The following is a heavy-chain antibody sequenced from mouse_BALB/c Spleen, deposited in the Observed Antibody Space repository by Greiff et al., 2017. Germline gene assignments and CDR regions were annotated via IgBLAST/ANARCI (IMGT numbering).Heavy chain of an antibody. CDR1: GFSLTSYG. CDR3: ASRGYDCAMDD. CDR2: IWSGGST. Sequence: VMLVESGPGLVQPSQSLSITCTVSGFSLTSYGVHWVRQSPGKGLEWLGLIWSGGSTDYNAAFISRLSISKDNSKSQVFFKMNSLQAKDTAIYYCASRGYDCAMDDWGQGTSVTVSS. J-gene: IGHJ4*01. V-gene: IGHV2-2*02. D-gene: IGHD2-2*01.